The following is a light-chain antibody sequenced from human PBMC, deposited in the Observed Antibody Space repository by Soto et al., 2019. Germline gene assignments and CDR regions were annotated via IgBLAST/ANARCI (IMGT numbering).Light chain of an antibody. Sequence: QSALTQPPSASGSPGQSVTISCIGTSSDVGGYKYVSWYQQHPGKAPKLMIYEVSKRPSGVPDRFSGSKSGNTASLTVSGLQAEYEADYYCSSYAASNNLGVFGGGTKLTVL. CDR3: SSYAASNNLGV. J-gene: IGLJ2*01. CDR2: EVS. CDR1: SSDVGGYKY. V-gene: IGLV2-8*01.